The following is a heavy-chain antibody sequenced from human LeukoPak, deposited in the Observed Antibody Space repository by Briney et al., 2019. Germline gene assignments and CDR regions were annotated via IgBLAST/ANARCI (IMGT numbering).Heavy chain of an antibody. D-gene: IGHD6-6*01. V-gene: IGHV1-18*01. Sequence: ASVTVSCKASGYTFTYYDINWVRQASGQGLEWMGWISAYNGNTNYAQKLQGRVTMTTDTSTSTAYMELRSLRSDDTAVYYCARVARSLVFDYWGQGTLVTVSS. CDR1: GYTFTYYD. CDR3: ARVARSLVFDY. J-gene: IGHJ4*02. CDR2: ISAYNGNT.